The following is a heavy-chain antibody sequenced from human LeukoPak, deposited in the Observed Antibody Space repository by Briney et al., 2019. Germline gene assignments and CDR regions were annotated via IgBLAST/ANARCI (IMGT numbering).Heavy chain of an antibody. D-gene: IGHD3-22*01. CDR3: AKGRAGNYYYDSSDY. V-gene: IGHV3-23*01. CDR1: GFTFSSYG. J-gene: IGHJ4*02. Sequence: GGTLRLSCAASGFTFSSYGMSWVRQAPGKGPEWVSAISGSGSSTYYAASVKGRFTISRDNSKNTLYLQMNSLRAEDTAVYYCAKGRAGNYYYDSSDYWDQGTLVTVSS. CDR2: ISGSGSST.